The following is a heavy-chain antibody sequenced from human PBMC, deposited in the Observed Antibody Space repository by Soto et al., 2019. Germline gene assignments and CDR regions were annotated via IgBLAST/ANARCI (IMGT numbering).Heavy chain of an antibody. Sequence: QVQLVQSGAELKKPGASVKVSCKASGYTFSNYDMNWVRQATGQGPEWIGWVNPNNGDTGYAQKFQGRVTLTTDISTTPAYMELTGLRSEDTAIYYCATVSGKGSAIDFDYWGQGTLITVSS. V-gene: IGHV1-8*01. CDR1: GYTFSNYD. CDR3: ATVSGKGSAIDFDY. J-gene: IGHJ4*02. D-gene: IGHD3-10*01. CDR2: VNPNNGDT.